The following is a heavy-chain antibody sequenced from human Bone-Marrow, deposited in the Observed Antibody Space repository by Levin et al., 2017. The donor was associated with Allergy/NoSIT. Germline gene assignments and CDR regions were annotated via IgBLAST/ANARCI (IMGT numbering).Heavy chain of an antibody. D-gene: IGHD2-21*02. Sequence: GGSLRLSCKASGGSFSDFVLSWVRQAPGQGPEWMGNILPYFGATNYAQRFQGRVSITADESTSTAYLDLSSLTSADTAVYYCANSPLGYGGDSGWLDSWGQGTLVTVSS. J-gene: IGHJ5*01. CDR1: GGSFSDFV. CDR2: ILPYFGAT. CDR3: ANSPLGYGGDSGWLDS. V-gene: IGHV1-69*15.